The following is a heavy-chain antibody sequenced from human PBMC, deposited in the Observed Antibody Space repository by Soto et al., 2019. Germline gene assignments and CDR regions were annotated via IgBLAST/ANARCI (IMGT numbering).Heavy chain of an antibody. CDR1: GYTFTGHY. V-gene: IGHV1-2*02. J-gene: IGHJ6*02. CDR2: INPISGDT. CDR3: ARVSRSRCAIDV. Sequence: QVQLVQSGAEVKKPGASVKVSCKASGYTFTGHYIHWVRQAPGQGLEWMGWINPISGDTEYAQKFQGRVTMTRDTSISTAYMDLKSLISDETAVYYCARVSRSRCAIDVWGQGTKVTVSS.